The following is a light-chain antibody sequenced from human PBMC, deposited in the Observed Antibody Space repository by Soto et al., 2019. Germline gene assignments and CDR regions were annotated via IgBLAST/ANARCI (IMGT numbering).Light chain of an antibody. V-gene: IGKV3-15*01. CDR1: QNVNSN. CDR2: GAS. Sequence: EIVMTQSPATLSVSPGERATLSCRASQNVNSNLAWYQQKPGQAPRLLVYGASTRATGIPASFSGSGSGTEFTLTLSSLQSEDFGVYYCQQYNDWPFTFGPGTKVDIK. J-gene: IGKJ3*01. CDR3: QQYNDWPFT.